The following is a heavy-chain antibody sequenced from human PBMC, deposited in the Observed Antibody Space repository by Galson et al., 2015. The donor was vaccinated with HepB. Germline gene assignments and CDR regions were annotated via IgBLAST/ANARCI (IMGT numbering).Heavy chain of an antibody. CDR1: GFTFSSYS. Sequence: SLRLSCAASGFTFSSYSMNWVRQAPGEGLEWVSSIRSSSSYMYYADSVKGRFTISRDNAKNSLYLQMNSLRAEDTAVYYCARDRYCSSSRCYDGFDIWGQGTMVIVSS. V-gene: IGHV3-21*01. CDR3: ARDRYCSSSRCYDGFDI. J-gene: IGHJ3*02. D-gene: IGHD2-2*01. CDR2: IRSSSSYM.